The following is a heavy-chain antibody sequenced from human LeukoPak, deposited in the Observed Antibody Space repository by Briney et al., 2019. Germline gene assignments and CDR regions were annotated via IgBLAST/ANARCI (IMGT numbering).Heavy chain of an antibody. CDR2: IYHSGST. Sequence: SETLSLTCAVSGYSISSGYYWGWIRQPPGKGLEWIGSIYHSGSTYYNPSLKSRVTLSVDTPKHQFSLKLSSVTAADTAVYYCALEGGDFYGSGSPDYWGQGTLVTVSS. D-gene: IGHD3-10*01. CDR1: GYSISSGYY. CDR3: ALEGGDFYGSGSPDY. J-gene: IGHJ4*02. V-gene: IGHV4-38-2*01.